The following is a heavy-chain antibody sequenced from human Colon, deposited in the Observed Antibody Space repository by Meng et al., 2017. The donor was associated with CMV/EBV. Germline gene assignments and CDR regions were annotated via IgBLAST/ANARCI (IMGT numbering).Heavy chain of an antibody. CDR3: ARVGKSFFGDLLPYYFDF. CDR1: GGSLNGYY. J-gene: IGHJ4*02. D-gene: IGHD3-10*01. V-gene: IGHV4-59*01. CDR2: IFFSGRT. Sequence: ESLKISCSVSGGSLNGYYWGWIRQTPGRGLEWLGNIFFSGRTDYNPSVMSRVSLSVDTSKRQFSLQLRSVTAADTAVYYCARVGKSFFGDLLPYYFDFWGQGALVTVSS.